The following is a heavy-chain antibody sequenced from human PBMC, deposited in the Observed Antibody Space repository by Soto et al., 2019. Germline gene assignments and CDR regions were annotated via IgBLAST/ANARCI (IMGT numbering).Heavy chain of an antibody. CDR2: INPSGGST. CDR1: GYTFTSYH. V-gene: IGHV1-46*01. D-gene: IGHD2-2*01. J-gene: IGHJ6*02. Sequence: ASVKVSCKASGYTFTSYHMHWVRQAPGQGLEWMGIINPSGGSTSYAQKFQGRVTMTRDTSTSTVYMELSSLRSEDTAVYYCARELVVPAAIDYYYYGMDVWGQGTTVTVSS. CDR3: ARELVVPAAIDYYYYGMDV.